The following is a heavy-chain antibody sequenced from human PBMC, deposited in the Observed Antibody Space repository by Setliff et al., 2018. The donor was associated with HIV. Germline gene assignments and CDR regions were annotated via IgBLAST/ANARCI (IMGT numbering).Heavy chain of an antibody. CDR1: GYSISSDFY. V-gene: IGHV4-38-2*02. CDR3: ATVRLRVNVGLLDTPFDS. CDR2: LGQNGNT. J-gene: IGHJ4*02. D-gene: IGHD5-18*01. Sequence: PSETLSLTCSVSGYSISSDFYWGWIRQPPERGLQWIGSLGQNGNTYYSPSLKSRVTLSGDTSKNQFSLKLSSVRADDTAVYYCATVRLRVNVGLLDTPFDSWGQGIRVTVSS.